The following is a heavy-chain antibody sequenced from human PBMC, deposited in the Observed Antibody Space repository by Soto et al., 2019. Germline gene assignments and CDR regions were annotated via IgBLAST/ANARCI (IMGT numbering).Heavy chain of an antibody. Sequence: ASVKVSCKASGYTFTNYGISWVRQAPGQGLEWMGWINTYNGNTNHAQKLQGRVTMTTDTSANTAYMELSSLTSEDTAVYYCARGIWTMTRGAYYFDNWGQGTLVTVSS. V-gene: IGHV1-18*01. D-gene: IGHD3-10*01. CDR2: INTYNGNT. CDR3: ARGIWTMTRGAYYFDN. CDR1: GYTFTNYG. J-gene: IGHJ4*02.